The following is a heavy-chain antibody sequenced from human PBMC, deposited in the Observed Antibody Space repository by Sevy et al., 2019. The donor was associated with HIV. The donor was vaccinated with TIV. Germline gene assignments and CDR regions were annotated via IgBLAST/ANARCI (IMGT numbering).Heavy chain of an antibody. D-gene: IGHD3-10*01. J-gene: IGHJ4*02. CDR1: GFTLSDYY. V-gene: IGHV3-11*01. Sequence: GGSLRLSCAASGFTLSDYYMSWIRQAPGKGLEWVSYISSSGSAKYYEDSVKGRFTISRDNAKNTLYLQMNSLRAEDTAVYYCARDNYYASGSRFDFWGQGTLVTISS. CDR3: ARDNYYASGSRFDF. CDR2: ISSSGSAK.